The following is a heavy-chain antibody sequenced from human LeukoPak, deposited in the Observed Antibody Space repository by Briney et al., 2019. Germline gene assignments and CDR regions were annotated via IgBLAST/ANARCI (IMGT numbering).Heavy chain of an antibody. V-gene: IGHV3-74*01. CDR3: ARETTVTGWFDP. J-gene: IGHJ5*02. CDR2: INSDGSST. D-gene: IGHD4-17*01. CDR1: GFIFSSNR. Sequence: PGGSLRLSCAASGFIFSSNRIHWVRPPPGKGLVWVSRINSDGSSTSYADSVKGRFNIPRDNAKNTVYLQMNSLRAEVTAVYYCARETTVTGWFDPWGQGTLVTVSS.